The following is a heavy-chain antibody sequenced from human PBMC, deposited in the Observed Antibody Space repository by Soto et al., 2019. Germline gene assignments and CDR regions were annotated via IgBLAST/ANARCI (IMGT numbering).Heavy chain of an antibody. V-gene: IGHV1-69*13. CDR1: GGTFSSYA. D-gene: IGHD3-9*01. CDR3: ARGEREGITILVGAFDI. Sequence: ASVKVSCKASGGTFSSYAISWVRQAPGQGLEWMGGIIPIFGTANYAQKFQGRVTITADESTSTAYMELSSLRSEDTAVYYCARGEREGITILVGAFDIWGQGTMVTVSS. CDR2: IIPIFGTA. J-gene: IGHJ3*02.